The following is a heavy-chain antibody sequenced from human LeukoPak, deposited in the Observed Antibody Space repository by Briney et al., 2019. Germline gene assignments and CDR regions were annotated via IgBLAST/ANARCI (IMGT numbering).Heavy chain of an antibody. CDR2: INSDGSST. CDR3: AREGGVRSGGSCYGYYYYGMDV. CDR1: GFTFSSYW. V-gene: IGHV3-74*01. Sequence: GSLRLSCAASGFTFSSYWMHWVRQAPGKGLVWVSRINSDGSSTSYADSVKGRFTISRDNAKNTLYLQMNSLRAEGTAVYYCAREGGVRSGGSCYGYYYYGMDVWGQGTTVTVSS. D-gene: IGHD2-15*01. J-gene: IGHJ6*02.